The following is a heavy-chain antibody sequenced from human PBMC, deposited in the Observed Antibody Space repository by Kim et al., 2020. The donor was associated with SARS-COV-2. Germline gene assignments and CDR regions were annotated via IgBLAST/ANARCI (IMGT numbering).Heavy chain of an antibody. CDR2: FDPEDGET. Sequence: ASVKVSCKVSGYTLTELSMHWMRQAPGKGLEWMGGFDPEDGETIYAQKFQGRVTMTEDTSTDTAYMELSSLRSEDTAVYYCATDHPPSSMVRGVTPFNWFDPWGQGTLVTVSS. D-gene: IGHD3-10*01. J-gene: IGHJ5*02. CDR3: ATDHPPSSMVRGVTPFNWFDP. V-gene: IGHV1-24*01. CDR1: GYTLTELS.